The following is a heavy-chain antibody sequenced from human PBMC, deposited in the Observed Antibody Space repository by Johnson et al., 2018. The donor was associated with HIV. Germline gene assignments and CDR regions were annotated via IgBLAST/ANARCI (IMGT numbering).Heavy chain of an antibody. V-gene: IGHV3-20*04. CDR1: GFTFDDYG. J-gene: IGHJ3*01. CDR2: IAWNGATT. CDR3: ARDWDYYDASGYYYANMVDAFDV. Sequence: VQLVESGGGVVRPGGSLRLSCTASGFTFDDYGISWVRQVPGQGLEWVSGIAWNGATTGYADSVKGRFTLSRDTVKMSLYLQMNDLRAEDTALYYCARDWDYYDASGYYYANMVDAFDVWGQGTVVTVSS. D-gene: IGHD3-22*01.